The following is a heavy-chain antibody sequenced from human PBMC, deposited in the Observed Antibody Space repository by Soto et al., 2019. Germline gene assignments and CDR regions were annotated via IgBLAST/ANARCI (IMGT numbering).Heavy chain of an antibody. CDR3: AKEYCGGHCSSDYFDY. D-gene: IGHD2-21*01. Sequence: QVQLVESGGGVVQPGRSLRLSCAASGFTFSNYGIHWVRQAPGNGLEWVAVISRDGSVRYYADSVKGRFTISRENSKNSLYLQVNNLRAEDTAVYYCAKEYCGGHCSSDYFDYWGQGTPVTVSS. V-gene: IGHV3-30*18. J-gene: IGHJ4*02. CDR2: ISRDGSVR. CDR1: GFTFSNYG.